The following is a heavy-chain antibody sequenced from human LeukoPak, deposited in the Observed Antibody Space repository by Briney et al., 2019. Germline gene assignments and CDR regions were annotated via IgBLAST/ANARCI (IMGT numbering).Heavy chain of an antibody. Sequence: GGSLRLSCAASGFTFSDYSMNWVRQAPGKGLEWVSSISSTSSYIYYADSVKGRFTISRDNAKNSLYLQMNSLRAEDTAVYYCARDPYYYDTSGYSLFDYWGQGTLVTVPS. CDR3: ARDPYYYDTSGYSLFDY. CDR2: ISSTSSYI. D-gene: IGHD3-22*01. CDR1: GFTFSDYS. J-gene: IGHJ4*02. V-gene: IGHV3-21*01.